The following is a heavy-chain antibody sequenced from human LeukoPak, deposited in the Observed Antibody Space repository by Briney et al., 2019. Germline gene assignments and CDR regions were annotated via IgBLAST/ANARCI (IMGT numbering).Heavy chain of an antibody. CDR2: ISGSGGST. J-gene: IGHJ4*02. CDR1: GFTFSSYA. D-gene: IGHD2-2*01. V-gene: IGHV3-23*01. Sequence: GGSLRLSCAASGFTFSSYAMSWVRQAPGKGLEWVSAISGSGGSTYYADSVKGRFTISRDNSKNTLYLQMNSLRAEDTAVYYCAKGDSGVVVTAELDYWGQGTLVTVSS. CDR3: AKGDSGVVVTAELDY.